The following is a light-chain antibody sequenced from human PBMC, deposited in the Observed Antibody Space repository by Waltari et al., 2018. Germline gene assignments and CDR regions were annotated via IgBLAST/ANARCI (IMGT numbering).Light chain of an antibody. Sequence: EIVMTQSPATLSVSPGERATLTCRASQSVSSNLTWYQQKPGHAPRLRIYGASTRATGIPAGFSGSGSGTEFTLTISSRQSEDFAVYYCHQYENWPYTFGQGTKLEIK. CDR1: QSVSSN. CDR3: HQYENWPYT. V-gene: IGKV3-15*01. CDR2: GAS. J-gene: IGKJ2*01.